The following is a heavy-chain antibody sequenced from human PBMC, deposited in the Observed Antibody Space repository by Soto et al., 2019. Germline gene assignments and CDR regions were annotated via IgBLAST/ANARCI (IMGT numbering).Heavy chain of an antibody. V-gene: IGHV1-69*13. Sequence: ASVKVSCKASGGTFSSYAISWVRQAPGQGLEWMGGIIPIFGTANYAQEFQGRVTITADESTSTAYMELSSLRSEDTAVYYCARVPYCGGDCYPQYFQHWGQGTLVTVSS. J-gene: IGHJ1*01. CDR2: IIPIFGTA. D-gene: IGHD2-21*02. CDR3: ARVPYCGGDCYPQYFQH. CDR1: GGTFSSYA.